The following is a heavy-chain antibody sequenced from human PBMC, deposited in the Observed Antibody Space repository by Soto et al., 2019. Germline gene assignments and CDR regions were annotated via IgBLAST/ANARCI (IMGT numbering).Heavy chain of an antibody. CDR1: GFSLTTDRVG. V-gene: IGHV2-5*02. Sequence: QITLKESGPTLVKPTQTLTLTCTFSGFSLTTDRVGVGWIRQPPGEALEWLAVIYWDDSKTYRPSLESRLTITKDTSKNQVALTITNMASPDTATYYCAHAYGGRSLYWGQGTLVTVSS. J-gene: IGHJ4*02. CDR2: IYWDDSK. D-gene: IGHD1-26*01. CDR3: AHAYGGRSLY.